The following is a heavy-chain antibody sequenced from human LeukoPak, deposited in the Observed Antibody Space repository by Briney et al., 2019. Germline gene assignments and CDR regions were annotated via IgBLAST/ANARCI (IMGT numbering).Heavy chain of an antibody. CDR1: GFTFSGYW. D-gene: IGHD2/OR15-2a*01. Sequence: GGSLRLSCEASGFTFSGYWMHWVRQAPGKGLVWVSRINSDGSSTRYADSVKGRFTISRDNAKNTLYLQMNSLRAEDTAVYYCARTIYSRSYLDYWGQGTLVTVSS. V-gene: IGHV3-74*01. CDR2: INSDGSST. J-gene: IGHJ4*02. CDR3: ARTIYSRSYLDY.